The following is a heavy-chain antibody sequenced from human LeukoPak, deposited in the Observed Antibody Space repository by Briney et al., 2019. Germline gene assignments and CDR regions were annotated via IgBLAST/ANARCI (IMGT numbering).Heavy chain of an antibody. CDR2: ISSSSSYI. V-gene: IGHV3-21*01. Sequence: ETLSLTCTVSGYSISSGYYWGWIRQPPGKGLEWVSSISSSSSYIYYADSVKGRFTISRDNAKNSLYLQMNSLRAEDTAVYYCARGLLSGGSYWFDPWGQGTLVTVSS. J-gene: IGHJ5*02. D-gene: IGHD2-15*01. CDR1: GYSISSGYY. CDR3: ARGLLSGGSYWFDP.